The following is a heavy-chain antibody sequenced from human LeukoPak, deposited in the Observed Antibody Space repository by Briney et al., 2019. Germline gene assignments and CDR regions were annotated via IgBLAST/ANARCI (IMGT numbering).Heavy chain of an antibody. CDR2: ISGSGGST. CDR1: GFTFSSYA. CDR3: AKFGYSSSWSEGY. V-gene: IGHV3-23*01. D-gene: IGHD6-13*01. Sequence: GGSLRLSCAASGFTFSSYAMSWVRQAPGKGLEWVSAISGSGGSTYYADSVKGRFTISRDNSKNTLYLQMNSLRAEDTSVYYCAKFGYSSSWSEGYWGQGTLVTVSS. J-gene: IGHJ4*02.